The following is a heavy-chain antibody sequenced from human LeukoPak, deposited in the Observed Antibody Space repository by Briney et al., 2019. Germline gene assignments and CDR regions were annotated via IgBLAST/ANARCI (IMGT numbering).Heavy chain of an antibody. J-gene: IGHJ3*02. CDR3: ARVEYSSSTNAFDI. CDR1: GYTFTAYY. D-gene: IGHD6-6*01. CDR2: INPNSGDT. Sequence: GASVKVSCKTSGYTFTAYYIHWVRQAPGQGLEWMGWINPNSGDTDYAQKFQGRVTMTRDTSISTAYMELSRLRSDDTAVYYCARVEYSSSTNAFDIWGQGTMVTVSS. V-gene: IGHV1-2*02.